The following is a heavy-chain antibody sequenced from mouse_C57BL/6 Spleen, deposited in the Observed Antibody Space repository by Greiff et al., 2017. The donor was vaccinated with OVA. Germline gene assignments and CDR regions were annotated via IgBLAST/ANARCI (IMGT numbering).Heavy chain of an antibody. CDR3: TSTVGAIDY. CDR1: GYTFTDYE. CDR2: IDPETGGT. J-gene: IGHJ2*01. D-gene: IGHD1-1*01. Sequence: VQLVESGAELVRPGASVTLSCKASGYTFTDYEMHWVKQTPVHGLEWIGAIDPETGGTAYNQKFKGKAILTADKSSSTAYMELRSLTSEDSAVYYCTSTVGAIDYWGQGTTLTVSS. V-gene: IGHV1-15*01.